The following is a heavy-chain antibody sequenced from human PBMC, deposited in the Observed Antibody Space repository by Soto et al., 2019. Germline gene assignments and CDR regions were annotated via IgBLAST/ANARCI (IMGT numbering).Heavy chain of an antibody. V-gene: IGHV1-69*01. D-gene: IGHD3-10*01. CDR3: ASSQFHHVSNYYYALDV. CDR1: GGTFSSYA. CDR2: LIPMFNRP. J-gene: IGHJ6*02. Sequence: QVQLVQSGAEVKKPGSSVKVSCKASGGTFSSYAISWVRQAPGQGLEWMGGLIPMFNRPHSARKFQGRVTITEDESTRTAYMGLSSLRSEDTAVYYCASSQFHHVSNYYYALDVWGQGTTVTVSS.